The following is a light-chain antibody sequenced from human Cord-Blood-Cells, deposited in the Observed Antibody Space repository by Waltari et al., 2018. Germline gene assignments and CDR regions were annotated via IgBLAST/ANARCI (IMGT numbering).Light chain of an antibody. J-gene: IGKJ1*01. CDR3: QQSYSTPWT. Sequence: DIQMTQSPSSLSASVGDSVTITCRASQSISSHLNWYQQKPGKAPKLLVYAASSLQSGVPSWCSGSGAGTDFTLTISSLQPEDFATYYCQQSYSTPWTFGQGTKVEIK. CDR1: QSISSH. CDR2: AAS. V-gene: IGKV1-39*01.